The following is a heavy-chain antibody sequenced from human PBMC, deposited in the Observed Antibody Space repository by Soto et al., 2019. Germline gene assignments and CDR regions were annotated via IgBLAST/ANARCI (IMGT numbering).Heavy chain of an antibody. Sequence: QVQLVESGGDLVKPGGSLRLSCAASGFSFSDYDMTWIRQAPGKGLEWLSSTSSRGGNIQYAESGKGRFTISRDNGNNSQYLHKNSLRAEDTATYFCARREHVWILVDYNWFDPWAQGTLVTVSS. CDR1: GFSFSDYD. V-gene: IGHV3-11*01. D-gene: IGHD2-2*03. J-gene: IGHJ5*02. CDR2: TSSRGGNI. CDR3: ARREHVWILVDYNWFDP.